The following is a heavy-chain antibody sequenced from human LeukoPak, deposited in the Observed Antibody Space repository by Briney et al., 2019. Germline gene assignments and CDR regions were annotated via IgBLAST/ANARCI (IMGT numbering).Heavy chain of an antibody. J-gene: IGHJ4*02. CDR1: GGSISSSSYY. CDR3: ARDQNTMVRGAIPAAFDY. CDR2: IYYSGST. V-gene: IGHV4-39*07. D-gene: IGHD3-10*01. Sequence: SETLSLTCTVSGGSISSSSYYWGWIRQPPGKGLEWIGSIYYSGSTYYNPSLKSRVTISVDTSKNQFSLKLSSVTAADTAVYYCARDQNTMVRGAIPAAFDYWGQGTLVTVSS.